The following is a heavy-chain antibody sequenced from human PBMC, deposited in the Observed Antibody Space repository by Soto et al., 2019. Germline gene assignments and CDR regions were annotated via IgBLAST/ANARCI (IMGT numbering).Heavy chain of an antibody. J-gene: IGHJ4*02. CDR3: ARDGLTGYSSEPVGYFDY. V-gene: IGHV3-30*04. Sequence: QVQLVESGGGVVQPGRSLRLSCAASGFTLSSCAIHWVRQAPGKGLEWVAVISYDGRKKSYADSVKGRFTISRDISKNTLYLQMNSLRPEDTAVYFCARDGLTGYSSEPVGYFDYWGQGTLVTVSS. CDR2: ISYDGRKK. CDR1: GFTLSSCA. D-gene: IGHD3-9*01.